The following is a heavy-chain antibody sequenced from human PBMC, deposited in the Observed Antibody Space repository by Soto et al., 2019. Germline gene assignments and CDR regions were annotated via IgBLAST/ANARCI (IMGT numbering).Heavy chain of an antibody. CDR2: IIPIFGTA. CDR3: ASGPATPRDYFDY. Sequence: SVKVSCKASGGTFSSYAISWVRQAPGQGLEWMGGIIPIFGTANYAQKFQGRVTITADESTSTAYMELSSLRSEDTAVYYCASGPATPRDYFDYWGQGTLVTVSS. V-gene: IGHV1-69*13. J-gene: IGHJ4*02. CDR1: GGTFSSYA. D-gene: IGHD2-15*01.